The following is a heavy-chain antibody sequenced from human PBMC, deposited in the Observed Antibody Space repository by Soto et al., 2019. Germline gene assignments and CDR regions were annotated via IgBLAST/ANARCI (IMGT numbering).Heavy chain of an antibody. Sequence: QVQLQESGPGLVKPSGTLALTCAVSGDSMTSSDWWSWVRHAPGKGLEWIGEVHYSGDINDDTPLRSLDTRSVDRSKTHFYLTLGSVAGADTAVYFCVCNGCYYLAYWGEGTLAIVSP. V-gene: IGHV4-4*02. CDR1: GDSMTSSDW. J-gene: IGHJ4*02. D-gene: IGHD4-17*01. CDR2: VHYSGDI. CDR3: VCNGCYYLAY.